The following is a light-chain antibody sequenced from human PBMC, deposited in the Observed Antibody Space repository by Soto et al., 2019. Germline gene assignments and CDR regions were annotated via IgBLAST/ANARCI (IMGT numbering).Light chain of an antibody. CDR2: EVS. J-gene: IGLJ2*01. V-gene: IGLV2-8*01. CDR3: SSYAGSNIVV. Sequence: QSVLTQPPSASGSPGQSVTISCTGTSSDVGGYNYVSWYQQHPGKAPKPMIYEVSKRPSGVPDRFSGSKSGNTASLAVSGLQAEVEADYYCSSYAGSNIVVFGGGTQLTV. CDR1: SSDVGGYNY.